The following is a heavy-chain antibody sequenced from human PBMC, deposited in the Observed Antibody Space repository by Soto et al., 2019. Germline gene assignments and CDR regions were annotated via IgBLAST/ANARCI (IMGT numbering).Heavy chain of an antibody. CDR3: AVVIPATPNWFDP. CDR1: GFSVSAKY. Sequence: DVQLVETGGGLIQPGGSLRLSCAASGFSVSAKYMTWVRQAPGQGLEWVSFFYIDGSTYYANSVKGRFTVSRDSSRNTLYLQMNSVRADDTAVDYCAVVIPATPNWFDPWVQGTLGTVSS. CDR2: FYIDGST. J-gene: IGHJ5*02. V-gene: IGHV3-53*02. D-gene: IGHD3-3*01.